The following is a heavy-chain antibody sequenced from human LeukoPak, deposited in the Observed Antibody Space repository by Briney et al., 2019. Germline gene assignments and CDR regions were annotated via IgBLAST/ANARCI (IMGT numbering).Heavy chain of an antibody. J-gene: IGHJ3*02. D-gene: IGHD2-2*01. CDR2: IIPIFGTA. CDR1: GGTFSSYA. CDR3: ARARLADCSSTSCYAWYSGYDRIDAFDI. Sequence: SVKVSCKASGGTFSSYAISWVRQAPGQGLEWVGGIIPIFGTANYAQKFQGRVTITADESTSTAYMELSSLRSEDTAVYYCARARLADCSSTSCYAWYSGYDRIDAFDIWGQGTMVTVSS. V-gene: IGHV1-69*13.